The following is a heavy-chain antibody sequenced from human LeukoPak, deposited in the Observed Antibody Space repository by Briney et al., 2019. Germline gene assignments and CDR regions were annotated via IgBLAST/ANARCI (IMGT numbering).Heavy chain of an antibody. V-gene: IGHV5-51*03. J-gene: IGHJ4*02. CDR2: IYPGDSDT. D-gene: IGHD3-22*01. CDR3: ARPPPYYESSAYSFDS. Sequence: GESLKISCKGSGYSFTSYWIGWVRQMPGKGLEWMGIIYPGDSDTRYSPSFQGQVTISADKSISTAYLQWSSLKSSDTAMYYCARPPPYYESSAYSFDSGGKGPLVTVSS. CDR1: GYSFTSYW.